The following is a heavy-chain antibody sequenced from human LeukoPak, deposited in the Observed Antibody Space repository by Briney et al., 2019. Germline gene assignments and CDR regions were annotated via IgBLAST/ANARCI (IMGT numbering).Heavy chain of an antibody. J-gene: IGHJ4*02. CDR2: IYNIGST. Sequence: SETLPLTCTVSDGSINGYYWSWIRQPPGKGLEWIGYIYNIGSTSYNPSLKSRVTISVDTSKKQFSLKLSSVTAADTAVYYCARGAAALNFDHWGQGTLVTVSS. CDR3: ARGAAALNFDH. V-gene: IGHV4-59*01. D-gene: IGHD6-13*01. CDR1: DGSINGYY.